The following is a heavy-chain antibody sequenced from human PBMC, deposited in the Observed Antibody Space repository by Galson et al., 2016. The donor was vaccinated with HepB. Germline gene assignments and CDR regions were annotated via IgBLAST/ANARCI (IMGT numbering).Heavy chain of an antibody. CDR3: AKANYETSGWRDAFDV. V-gene: IGHV3-30*18. CDR1: GFTFRNYG. D-gene: IGHD6-19*01. J-gene: IGHJ3*01. Sequence: SLRLSCAASGFTFRNYGMHWVRQAPGRGLEWVAVISYDRSNEYYADSVKGRFTISRDNYKNTLYLQMNSLRVDETALFFFAKANYETSGWRDAFDVWGQGSMVTV. CDR2: ISYDRSNE.